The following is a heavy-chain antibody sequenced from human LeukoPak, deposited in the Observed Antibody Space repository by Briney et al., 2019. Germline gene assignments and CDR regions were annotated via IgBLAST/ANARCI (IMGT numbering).Heavy chain of an antibody. D-gene: IGHD1-1*01. Sequence: PSETLSLTCNVSGGSFSIYYWSWIRQPPGKGLEWIGFIYYSGSTNYNPSLESRVTISVDTSKNQFSLKLSSVTAADTAVYYCARRRYSDYWGQGTLVTVSS. CDR1: GGSFSIYY. J-gene: IGHJ4*02. CDR2: IYYSGST. CDR3: ARRRYSDY. V-gene: IGHV4-59*01.